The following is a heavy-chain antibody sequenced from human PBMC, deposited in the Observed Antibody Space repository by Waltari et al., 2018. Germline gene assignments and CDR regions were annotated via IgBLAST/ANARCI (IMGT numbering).Heavy chain of an antibody. D-gene: IGHD2-15*01. V-gene: IGHV1-46*01. CDR2: INPSGGST. J-gene: IGHJ4*02. Sequence: QVQLVQSGAEVKKPGASVKVSCKASGYTFTSYYMHWVRQAPGQGLEWMGIINPSGGSTSYAQKFQGRVTMTRDTSTSTVYMELSSLRSEDTAVYYCARRAGCSGGSCYPGYFDYWGQGTLVTVSS. CDR3: ARRAGCSGGSCYPGYFDY. CDR1: GYTFTSYY.